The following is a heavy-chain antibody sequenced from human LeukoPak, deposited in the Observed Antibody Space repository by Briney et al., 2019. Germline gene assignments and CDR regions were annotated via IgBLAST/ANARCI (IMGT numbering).Heavy chain of an antibody. D-gene: IGHD6-13*01. J-gene: IGHJ4*02. CDR3: ARQVGTASSSIDY. CDR2: IYYSGST. V-gene: IGHV4-59*01. Sequence: SETLSLTCTVSGGSISSYYWSWIRQPPGKGLEWIGYIYYSGSTNYNPSLKSRVTISVDTSKNQSSLKLSSVTAADTAVYYCARQVGTASSSIDYWGQGTLVTVSS. CDR1: GGSISSYY.